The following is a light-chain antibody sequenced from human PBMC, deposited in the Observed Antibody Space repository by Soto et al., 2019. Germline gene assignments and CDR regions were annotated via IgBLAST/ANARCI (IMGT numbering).Light chain of an antibody. CDR3: QQSSSTPPVT. CDR1: QSISKF. J-gene: IGKJ4*01. CDR2: AGS. Sequence: DIQMTQSPSSLSASVGDRVTIICRASQSISKFLNWYQVRPGKAPRLLIYAGSRLQSGVPPRFSGSGSGTDFTLTISSLQPDDYATYYCQQSSSTPPVTFGGGTRVEIK. V-gene: IGKV1-39*01.